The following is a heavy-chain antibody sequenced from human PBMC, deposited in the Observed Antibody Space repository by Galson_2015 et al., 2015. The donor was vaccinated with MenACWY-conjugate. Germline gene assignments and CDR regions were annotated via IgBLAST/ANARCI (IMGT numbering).Heavy chain of an antibody. CDR3: ARWRGYFDY. CDR2: IDYSGST. J-gene: IGHJ4*02. Sequence: CSVSGGSISSRDYSWSWVRQHPEKGLEWIGHIDYSGSTYYSPPLKSRVTMAVDTSQNQFSLKLSSVTAADTAVYYCARWRGYFDYWGQGALVTVSS. V-gene: IGHV4-31*03. CDR1: GGSISSRDYS. D-gene: IGHD3-10*01.